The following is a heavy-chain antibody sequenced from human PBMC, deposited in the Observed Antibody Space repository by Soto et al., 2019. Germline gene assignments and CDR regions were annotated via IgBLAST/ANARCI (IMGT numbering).Heavy chain of an antibody. Sequence: GGSLRLSCEAFGFTFSTYPLNWVRQAPWKGLEWVSYISSSGRTISYADPVKGRFSISRDNAKNSLYLQMNRLRDEDTAVYYCARDKGDYDSSGYYHYYFDYWGQGTLVTVSS. D-gene: IGHD3-22*01. V-gene: IGHV3-48*02. CDR3: ARDKGDYDSSGYYHYYFDY. CDR1: GFTFSTYP. CDR2: ISSSGRTI. J-gene: IGHJ4*02.